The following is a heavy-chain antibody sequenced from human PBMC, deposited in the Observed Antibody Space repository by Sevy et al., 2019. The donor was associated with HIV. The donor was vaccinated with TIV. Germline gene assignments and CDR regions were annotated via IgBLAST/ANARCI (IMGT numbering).Heavy chain of an antibody. J-gene: IGHJ4*02. D-gene: IGHD3-3*01. Sequence: GGSLRLSCAASGFTFSSYAMHRVRQAPGKGLEWVAVISYDGSNKYYADSVKGRFTISRDNSKNTLYLQMNSLRAEDTAVYYCARGGYYDFWSGLDYWGQGTLVTVSS. V-gene: IGHV3-30-3*01. CDR2: ISYDGSNK. CDR3: ARGGYYDFWSGLDY. CDR1: GFTFSSYA.